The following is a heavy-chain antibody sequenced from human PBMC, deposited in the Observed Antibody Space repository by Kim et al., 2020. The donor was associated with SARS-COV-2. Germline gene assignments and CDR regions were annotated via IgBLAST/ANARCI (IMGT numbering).Heavy chain of an antibody. D-gene: IGHD3-3*01. Sequence: GGSLRLSCAASGFTFSSYSMNWVRQAPGKGLEWVSSISSSSSYIYYADSVKGRFTISRDNAKNSLYLQMNSLRAEDTAVYYCARDSYDFWSGYYYYYMDVWGKGTTVTVSS. CDR2: ISSSSSYI. J-gene: IGHJ6*03. V-gene: IGHV3-21*01. CDR1: GFTFSSYS. CDR3: ARDSYDFWSGYYYYYMDV.